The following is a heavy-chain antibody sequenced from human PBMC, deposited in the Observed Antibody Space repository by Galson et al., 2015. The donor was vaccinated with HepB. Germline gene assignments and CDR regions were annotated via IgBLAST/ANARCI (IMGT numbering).Heavy chain of an antibody. D-gene: IGHD4-23*01. J-gene: IGHJ2*01. CDR2: IRYDGSNK. Sequence: LRLSCAASGFTFSSYGMHWVRQAPGKGLEWVAFIRYDGSNKYYADSVKGRFTISRDNSKNTLYLQMNSLRAEDTAVYYCAKGAYGGNWYFDLWGRGTLVTVSS. CDR3: AKGAYGGNWYFDL. V-gene: IGHV3-30*02. CDR1: GFTFSSYG.